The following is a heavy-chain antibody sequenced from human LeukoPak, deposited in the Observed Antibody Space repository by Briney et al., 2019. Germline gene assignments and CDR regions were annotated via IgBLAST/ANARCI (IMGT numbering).Heavy chain of an antibody. CDR2: ISSSSSPI. CDR1: GFTFSDYY. CDR3: ARGERYYDSSGHLFDY. V-gene: IGHV3-11*04. D-gene: IGHD3-22*01. Sequence: GGSLRLSCAASGFTFSDYYMTWIRQAPGKGLEWVSYISSSSSPIYYADSVKGRFTISRDNAKNSLYLQMNSLRAEDTAVYYCARGERYYDSSGHLFDYWGQGTQVTVSS. J-gene: IGHJ4*02.